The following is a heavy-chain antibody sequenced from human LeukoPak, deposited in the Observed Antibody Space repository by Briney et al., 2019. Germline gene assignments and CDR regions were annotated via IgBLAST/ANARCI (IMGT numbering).Heavy chain of an antibody. V-gene: IGHV1-2*02. CDR1: GYTFTGNY. CDR2: INCNSGDT. D-gene: IGHD6-19*01. Sequence: GASVKVSCKASGYTFTGNYIHWVRQAPGQGLEWMGWINCNSGDTNYAPRFQGRVSMTRDTSISTAYMELSSLRSEDTAVYYCVRDSNGQTRADDPFDIWGQGTMVTVSS. CDR3: VRDSNGQTRADDPFDI. J-gene: IGHJ3*02.